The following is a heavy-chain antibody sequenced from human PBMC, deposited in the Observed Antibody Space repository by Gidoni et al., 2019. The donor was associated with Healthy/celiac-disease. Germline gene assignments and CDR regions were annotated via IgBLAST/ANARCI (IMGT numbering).Heavy chain of an antibody. Sequence: LVEPGGGLVQPGGSLRLSCAASGFTVRSNYMRWVRQAPGKGLEWVSVIYSVGSTYYADSVKVRFNISRDNSKNTLYLQMNSLRAEDTAVYYCARNYGDYARVWYFDLWGRGTLVTVSS. CDR2: IYSVGST. CDR3: ARNYGDYARVWYFDL. D-gene: IGHD4-17*01. J-gene: IGHJ2*01. CDR1: GFTVRSNY. V-gene: IGHV3-66*02.